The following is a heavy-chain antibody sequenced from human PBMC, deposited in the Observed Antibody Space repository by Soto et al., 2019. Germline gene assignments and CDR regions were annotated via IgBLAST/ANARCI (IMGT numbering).Heavy chain of an antibody. D-gene: IGHD3-3*02. CDR3: ARHSLALRKNNWFDP. CDR2: IFYLGSS. Sequence: PSETLSLTCTVSGDSIISSDCYWGWVRQPPGKGLEWIGSIFYLGSSYYNPSLKSRVTMSVDTSKNQFSLRLRSVTAADTALYFCARHSLALRKNNWFDPWGQGIMVTVYS. V-gene: IGHV4-39*01. CDR1: GDSIISSDCY. J-gene: IGHJ5*02.